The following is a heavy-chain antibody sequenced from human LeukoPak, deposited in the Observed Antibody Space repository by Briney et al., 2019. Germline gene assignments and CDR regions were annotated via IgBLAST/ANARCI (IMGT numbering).Heavy chain of an antibody. D-gene: IGHD4-17*01. V-gene: IGHV3-48*04. CDR3: ARDVYGDYAIDY. CDR1: GFTFSSHS. CDR2: ISGTSSPR. Sequence: GGSLRLSCAASGFTFSSHSMNWVRQAPGKGLEWVSYISGTSSPRYYADSVKGRFTITRDNAKNSLYLQMNSLRAEDTAVYYCARDVYGDYAIDYWGQGTLVTVSS. J-gene: IGHJ4*02.